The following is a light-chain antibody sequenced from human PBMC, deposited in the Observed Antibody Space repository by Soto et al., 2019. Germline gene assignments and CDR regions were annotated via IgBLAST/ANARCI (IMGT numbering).Light chain of an antibody. J-gene: IGKJ1*01. CDR1: QSVGGSY. CDR2: GAS. CDR3: QQYGKSPTWT. V-gene: IGKV3-20*01. Sequence: EIVLTQSPGTLSLSSGESATLSCRASQSVGGSYLAWYQQKPGQAPRLLLYGASSRATGISDRFSGSGSGTDSTRTISGLKHEDFAVYYCQQYGKSPTWTFGQGTKVDIK.